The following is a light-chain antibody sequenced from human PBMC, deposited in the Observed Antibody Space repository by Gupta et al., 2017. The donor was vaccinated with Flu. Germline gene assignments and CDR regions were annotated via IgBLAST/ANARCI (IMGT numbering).Light chain of an antibody. CDR2: SHN. CDR1: SSNIGINT. Sequence: QSVLTQPPSPSGTPPQRVTISCSGSSSNIGINTVSWYQQLPGTAPKLLIYSHNQRPSGVPDRFSASKSGTSASLAISGLQSEDAADYYCAAWDDSLNGYVFGTGTQVTVL. CDR3: AAWDDSLNGYV. J-gene: IGLJ1*01. V-gene: IGLV1-44*01.